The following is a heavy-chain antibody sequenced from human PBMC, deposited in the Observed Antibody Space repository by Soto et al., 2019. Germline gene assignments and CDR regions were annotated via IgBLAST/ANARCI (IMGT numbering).Heavy chain of an antibody. CDR1: GYSITSHY. V-gene: IGHV1-46*01. Sequence: ASGRVSCKASGYSITSHYMHWVRQARGQGLEWVGIINARDGSTKYAQKFQGTVSLAGATTAREVYKELSSPRSEDTPVYFCARTYGRSRRIDRWHHGTLATVAS. CDR3: ARTYGRSRRIDR. J-gene: IGHJ5*02. CDR2: INARDGST. D-gene: IGHD2-8*01.